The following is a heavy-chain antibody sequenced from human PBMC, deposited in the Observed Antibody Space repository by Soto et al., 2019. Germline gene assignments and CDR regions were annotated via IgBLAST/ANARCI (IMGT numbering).Heavy chain of an antibody. CDR2: IYHSGST. D-gene: IGHD6-13*01. V-gene: IGHV4-4*02. CDR3: ATGGSSWYEVLAY. CDR1: GGSISSSNW. Sequence: SETLSLTCAVSGGSISSSNWWSWVRQPPGKGLEWIGEIYHSGSTNYNPSLKSRVNISVDKSRNQFSLKLSSVTAADTAVYYCATGGSSWYEVLAYWGQGTLLTLSP. J-gene: IGHJ1*01.